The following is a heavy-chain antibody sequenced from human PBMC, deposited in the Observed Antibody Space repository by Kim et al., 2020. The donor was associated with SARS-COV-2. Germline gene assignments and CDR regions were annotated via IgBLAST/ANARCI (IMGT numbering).Heavy chain of an antibody. J-gene: IGHJ6*02. D-gene: IGHD1-26*01. CDR1: GGTFSRYA. CDR3: ARGPRGATTDYYYGMDV. CDR2: IIPIFGKA. V-gene: IGHV1-69*13. Sequence: SVKVSCKASGGTFSRYAISWVRQAPGQGLEWMGGIIPIFGKANYAQKFQGRVTITADESTSTAYMELSSLRSEDTAVYYCARGPRGATTDYYYGMDVWGQGTTVTVSS.